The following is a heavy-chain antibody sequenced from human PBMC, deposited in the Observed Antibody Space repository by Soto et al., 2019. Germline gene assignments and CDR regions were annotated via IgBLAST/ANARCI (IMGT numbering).Heavy chain of an antibody. Sequence: GGSLRLSCAASGFTFSDYYMSWIRRAPGKGLEWVSYISGSGSYTNYVDSVKGRFTISRDNAKNSLYLQMNSLGAEDTATYYCARDLFCTNGVCPSNWFDPWGQGTLVTSPQ. J-gene: IGHJ5*02. CDR3: ARDLFCTNGVCPSNWFDP. CDR2: ISGSGSYT. V-gene: IGHV3-11*06. CDR1: GFTFSDYY. D-gene: IGHD2-8*01.